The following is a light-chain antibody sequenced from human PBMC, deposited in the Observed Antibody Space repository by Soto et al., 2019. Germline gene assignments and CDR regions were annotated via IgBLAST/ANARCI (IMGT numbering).Light chain of an antibody. V-gene: IGKV3-20*01. CDR1: QSVSSSY. CDR2: GTS. Sequence: EIVLSQSPGNLSLSPGERATLSCRASQSVSSSYLVWYQQRPGQPPRLLIYGTSNRAAGIPDRFTGTGSGTDFTLTIYRLEPEDSAVYYCQQYGSSALTFGGGTKV. J-gene: IGKJ4*01. CDR3: QQYGSSALT.